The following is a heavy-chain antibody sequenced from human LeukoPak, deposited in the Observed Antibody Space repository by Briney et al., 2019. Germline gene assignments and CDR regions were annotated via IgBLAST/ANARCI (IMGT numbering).Heavy chain of an antibody. CDR3: AKDRLSAPVAPRFDP. J-gene: IGHJ5*02. V-gene: IGHV3-23*01. Sequence: GGSLRLSCAASGFTFSSYAMSWVRQAPGKGLEWVPVISGSGGSTSYADSVKGRFTISRDNSKNTLYLQMNSLRAEDTALYYCAKDRLSAPVAPRFDPWGQGTQVTVS. CDR1: GFTFSSYA. CDR2: ISGSGGST. D-gene: IGHD6-6*01.